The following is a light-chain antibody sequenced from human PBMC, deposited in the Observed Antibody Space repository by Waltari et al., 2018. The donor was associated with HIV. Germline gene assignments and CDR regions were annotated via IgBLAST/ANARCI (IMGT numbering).Light chain of an antibody. CDR2: DND. CDR3: GTWDSSLNAGV. Sequence: QSMLTQPPSVSAAPGQKVTISCSRSSSNLGNDFVSCYQPPPGAAPKPVIYDNDNRPSGIPARYSGAKSGASATLVITERQTGDEGDYYCGTWDSSLNAGVFGGGTKLTVL. V-gene: IGLV1-51*01. J-gene: IGLJ3*02. CDR1: SSNLGNDF.